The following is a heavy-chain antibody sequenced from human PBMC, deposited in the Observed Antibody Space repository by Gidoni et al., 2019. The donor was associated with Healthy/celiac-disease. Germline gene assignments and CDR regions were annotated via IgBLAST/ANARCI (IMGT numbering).Heavy chain of an antibody. J-gene: IGHJ5*02. CDR2: IYHSGST. CDR3: ARDMGNIVLMVYANNWFDP. D-gene: IGHD2-8*01. Sequence: QVQLQESGPGLVKPSETLSLTCTVSGYSISSGYYWGWIRQPPGKGLEWIGSIYHSGSTYYNPSLKSRVTISVDTSKNQFSLKLSSVTAADTAVYYCARDMGNIVLMVYANNWFDPWGQGTLVTVSS. CDR1: GYSISSGYY. V-gene: IGHV4-38-2*02.